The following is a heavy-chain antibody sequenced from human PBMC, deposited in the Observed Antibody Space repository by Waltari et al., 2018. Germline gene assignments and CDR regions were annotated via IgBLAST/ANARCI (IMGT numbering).Heavy chain of an antibody. CDR1: GGSISSYY. CDR2: IYYSGST. V-gene: IGHV4-59*01. D-gene: IGHD3-22*01. CDR3: ARDSGYDSSGYRRPWFDP. J-gene: IGHJ5*02. Sequence: QVQLQESGPGLVKPSETLSLTCTVSGGSISSYYWSWIRQPPGKGLEWIGYIYYSGSTNYNPSLKSRVTISVDTSKNQFSLKLSSVTAADTAVYYCARDSGYDSSGYRRPWFDPWGQGTLVTVSS.